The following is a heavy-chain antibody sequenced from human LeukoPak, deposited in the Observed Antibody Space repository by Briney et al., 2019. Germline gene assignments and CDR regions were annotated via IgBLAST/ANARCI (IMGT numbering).Heavy chain of an antibody. CDR2: IIPIFGTA. J-gene: IGHJ5*02. CDR1: GGTFSSYA. D-gene: IGHD1-26*01. CDR3: ARSFGGTYYAWFDP. V-gene: IGHV1-69*01. Sequence: SVKVSCKASGGTFSSYAISWVRQAPGQGLEWMGGIIPIFGTANYAQKFQGRVTITADESTSTAYMELSSLRSEDTAVYYCARSFGGTYYAWFDPWGQGTLVTVSS.